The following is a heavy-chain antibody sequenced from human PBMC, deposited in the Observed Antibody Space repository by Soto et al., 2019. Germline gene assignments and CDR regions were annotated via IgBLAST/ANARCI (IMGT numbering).Heavy chain of an antibody. CDR3: ARESAWRLWFDP. CDR2: ISTASSDI. V-gene: IGHV3-21*02. CDR1: GFTFSSYL. D-gene: IGHD2-21*01. J-gene: IGHJ5*02. Sequence: EVQLVESGGGLVEPGGSLRLSCAASGFTFSSYLMTWVRQSPGKGLEWVASISTASSDIYYADSVKGRFTISRDDAKTSLSLQMNSLRAEDTAVYYCARESAWRLWFDPWGQGTLVTVSS.